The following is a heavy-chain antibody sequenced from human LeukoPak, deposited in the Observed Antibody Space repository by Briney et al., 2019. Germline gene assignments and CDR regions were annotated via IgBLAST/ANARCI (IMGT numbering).Heavy chain of an antibody. CDR2: IYSGGST. CDR1: GFTVSSNY. D-gene: IGHD6-19*01. V-gene: IGHV3-53*01. Sequence: QAGGSLRLSCAASGFTVSSNYMSWVRQAPGKGLEWVSVIYSGGSTYYADSVKGRFTISRDNSKNTLYLQMNSLRAEDTAVYYCAREKPLLRYSSGWWDYWGQGTLVTVSS. J-gene: IGHJ4*02. CDR3: AREKPLLRYSSGWWDY.